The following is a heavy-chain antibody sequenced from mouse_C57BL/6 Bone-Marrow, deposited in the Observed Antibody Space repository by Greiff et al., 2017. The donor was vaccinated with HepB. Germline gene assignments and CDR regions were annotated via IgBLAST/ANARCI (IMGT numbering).Heavy chain of an antibody. V-gene: IGHV5-17*01. J-gene: IGHJ3*01. CDR1: GFTFSDYG. Sequence: EVMLVESGGGLVKPGGSLKLSCAASGFTFSDYGMHWVRQAPEKGLEWVAYISSGSSTIYYADTVKGRFTISRDNAKNTLFLQMTSLRSEDSAMYYCARPNYCSSPWFAYWGQGPLVTVSA. CDR3: ARPNYCSSPWFAY. CDR2: ISSGSSTI. D-gene: IGHD1-1*01.